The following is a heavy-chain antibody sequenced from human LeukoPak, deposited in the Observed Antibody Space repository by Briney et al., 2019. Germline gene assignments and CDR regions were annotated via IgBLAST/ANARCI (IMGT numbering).Heavy chain of an antibody. CDR1: GGTFSSYA. J-gene: IGHJ5*02. Sequence: ASVKVSCKASGGTFSSYAISWVRQAPGQGLEWMGGIIPIFGTANYAQKFQGRVVITAEKSTNTAYMELSSLKSDDTAIYYCASLTAFDPWGQGTLVTVSS. CDR3: ASLTAFDP. CDR2: IIPIFGTA. D-gene: IGHD5-18*01. V-gene: IGHV1-69*06.